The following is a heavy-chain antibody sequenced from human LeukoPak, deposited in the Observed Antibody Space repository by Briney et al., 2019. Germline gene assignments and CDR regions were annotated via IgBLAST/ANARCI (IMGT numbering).Heavy chain of an antibody. Sequence: GGSLRLSCAASGFTFDDYAMHWVRQAPGKSLEWVSGISWNSGSIGYADSMKGRFTISRDNAKNSLYLQMNSLRAEDTALYYCAKGLGYDYGDPFDYWGQGTLVTVSS. CDR1: GFTFDDYA. J-gene: IGHJ4*02. CDR2: ISWNSGSI. D-gene: IGHD4-17*01. V-gene: IGHV3-9*01. CDR3: AKGLGYDYGDPFDY.